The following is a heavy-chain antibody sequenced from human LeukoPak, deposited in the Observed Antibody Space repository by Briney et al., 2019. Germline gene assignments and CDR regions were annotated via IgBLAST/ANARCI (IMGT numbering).Heavy chain of an antibody. CDR2: IKQDGSEK. CDR1: GLTFSRYW. V-gene: IGHV3-7*01. D-gene: IGHD5-24*01. CDR3: ARDIAMDGDRPWAFDI. J-gene: IGHJ3*02. Sequence: PGGSLRLSCVASGLTFSRYWMSWVRQAPGKGLEWVANIKQDGSEKDYVEFVKGRFSISRDNAQNSLYLQMDSLRAEDTAVYYCARDIAMDGDRPWAFDIWGQGRLVTVSS.